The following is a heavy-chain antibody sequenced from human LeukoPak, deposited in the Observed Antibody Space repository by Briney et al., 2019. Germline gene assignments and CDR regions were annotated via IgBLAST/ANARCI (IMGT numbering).Heavy chain of an antibody. CDR3: ASARELPSLDPPGDY. Sequence: SETLSLTCAVYDGSFSGYYWSWIRQPPGKGLEWIGEINHSGSTNYNPSLKSRVTISVDTSKNQFSLKLTSVTVADTAVYYCASARELPSLDPPGDYWGQGNLVTVSS. CDR1: DGSFSGYY. J-gene: IGHJ4*02. D-gene: IGHD1-26*01. V-gene: IGHV4-34*01. CDR2: INHSGST.